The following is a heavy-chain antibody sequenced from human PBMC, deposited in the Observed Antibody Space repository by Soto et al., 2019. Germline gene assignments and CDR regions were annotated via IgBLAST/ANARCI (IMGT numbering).Heavy chain of an antibody. Sequence: QITLKESGPTLVKPTQTLTLTCTFSGFSLSTSGVGVGWIRQPPGKALEWGTLIYWDDDKRYSPSLKSRITITNDTSKSQVVLTMSNMDPVDTGTYYCARHIPSGYNDAFDIGCQGTMVTVSS. CDR1: GFSLSTSGVG. D-gene: IGHD3-9*01. CDR3: ARHIPSGYNDAFDI. V-gene: IGHV2-5*02. J-gene: IGHJ3*02. CDR2: IYWDDDK.